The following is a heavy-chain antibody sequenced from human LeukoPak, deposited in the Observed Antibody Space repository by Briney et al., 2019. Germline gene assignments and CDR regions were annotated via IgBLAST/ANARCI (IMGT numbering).Heavy chain of an antibody. CDR3: ARRRRYFCGGDCSDDY. CDR2: IYYSGST. D-gene: IGHD2-21*02. V-gene: IGHV4-39*01. Sequence: SETLSLTCTVSGGSISSSSYYWGWIRQAPGKGLEWIGSIYYSGSTYYNPSLKSRVTISVDTSKNQFSLKLSSVTAADTAVYYCARRRRYFCGGDCSDDYWGQGTLVTVSS. J-gene: IGHJ4*02. CDR1: GGSISSSSYY.